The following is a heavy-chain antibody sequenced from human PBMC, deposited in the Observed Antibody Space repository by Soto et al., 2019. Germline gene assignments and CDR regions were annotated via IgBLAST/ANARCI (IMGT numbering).Heavy chain of an antibody. J-gene: IGHJ6*02. CDR3: AREMATRRRGRDYYYGMDV. Sequence: EVQLVESGGGLVQPGGSLRLSCAASGFTFSSYWMHWVRQAPGKGLVWVSRINSDGSSTSYADSVKGRFTISRDNAKNTLYLQMNSLRAEDTAVYYCAREMATRRRGRDYYYGMDVWGQGTTVTVSS. CDR2: INSDGSST. V-gene: IGHV3-74*01. D-gene: IGHD5-12*01. CDR1: GFTFSSYW.